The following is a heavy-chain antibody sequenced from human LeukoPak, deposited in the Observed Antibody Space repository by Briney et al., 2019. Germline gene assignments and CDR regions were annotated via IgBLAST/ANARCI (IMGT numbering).Heavy chain of an antibody. Sequence: PGGSLRLSCAASGFTFSSYGMHWVRQAPGKGLERVAVISYDGSNKYYADSVKGRFTISRDHSKNTLYLQMNSLRAEDTAVYYCAKVELRYFDWSPPDYWGQGTLVTVSS. V-gene: IGHV3-30*18. CDR2: ISYDGSNK. CDR1: GFTFSSYG. D-gene: IGHD3-9*01. CDR3: AKVELRYFDWSPPDY. J-gene: IGHJ4*02.